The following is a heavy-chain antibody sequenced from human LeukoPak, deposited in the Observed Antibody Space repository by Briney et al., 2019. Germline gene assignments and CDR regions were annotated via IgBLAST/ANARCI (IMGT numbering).Heavy chain of an antibody. CDR2: IYYSGST. D-gene: IGHD4-17*01. CDR1: GGSISSSSYY. Sequence: SETLSLTCTVSGGSISSSSYYWGWIRQPPGKGLEWIGSIYYSGSTYYNPSLKSRVTISVDTSKNQFSLRLSSVTAADTAVYYCARLPTVTFFDYWGQGTLVTVSS. CDR3: ARLPTVTFFDY. J-gene: IGHJ4*02. V-gene: IGHV4-39*01.